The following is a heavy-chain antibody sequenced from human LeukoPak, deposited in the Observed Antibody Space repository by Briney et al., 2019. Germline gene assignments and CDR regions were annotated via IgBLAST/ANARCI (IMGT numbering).Heavy chain of an antibody. J-gene: IGHJ4*02. D-gene: IGHD3-10*01. CDR1: ADSLSSGGHY. CDR2: IHHSGSS. Sequence: SQTLSLTCTVSADSLSSGGHYWAWIRQPPGKGLESIGFIHHSGSSRHNPSLKDRVAISVDASRKQFALRLSSVTAADTAIYYCARGGNRFGGFYFDYWGQGIQVIVSS. V-gene: IGHV4-31*03. CDR3: ARGGNRFGGFYFDY.